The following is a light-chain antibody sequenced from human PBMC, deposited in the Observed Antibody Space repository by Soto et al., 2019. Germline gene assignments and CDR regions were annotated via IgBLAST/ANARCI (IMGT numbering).Light chain of an antibody. Sequence: DIQMTQSPSTLSASVGDRVTITCRASQSISSWLAWYQQKPGKAPKLLIYKASTLKSGVPSRFSGSGSGTEFTLTISSLQSEDFAVYYCQQYNKWPPITFGQGTKVDI. J-gene: IGKJ1*01. CDR1: QSISSW. CDR3: QQYNKWPPIT. CDR2: KAS. V-gene: IGKV1-5*03.